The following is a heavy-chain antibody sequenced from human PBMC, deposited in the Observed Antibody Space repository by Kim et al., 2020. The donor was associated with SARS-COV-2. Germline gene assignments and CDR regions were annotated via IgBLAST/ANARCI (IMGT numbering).Heavy chain of an antibody. Sequence: SVTLSLTCSVSGASISTPNFYWGWVRQPPGKGLEWIGTIHYGGSTNYNPSLKSRVTISEDTSKNHFFLKVTSVTAADTAMYYCAKYQTSTMLDYWGQGTL. V-gene: IGHV4-39*02. D-gene: IGHD2-2*01. CDR1: GASISTPNFY. CDR3: AKYQTSTMLDY. CDR2: IHYGGST. J-gene: IGHJ4*02.